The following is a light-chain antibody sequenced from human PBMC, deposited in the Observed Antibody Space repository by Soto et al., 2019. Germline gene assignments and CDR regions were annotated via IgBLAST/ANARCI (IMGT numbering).Light chain of an antibody. CDR3: QQTYSDIS. CDR2: GAS. J-gene: IGKJ4*01. V-gene: IGKV1-39*01. Sequence: DVRMTQSPSSLSASVGDTITITCRASQTITTYLNWFQQKPGESPRLLIYGASTLHDGVPSRFSGSGSGTDFTLTISGLQPEDFATYHGQQTYSDISFGGGTRV. CDR1: QTITTY.